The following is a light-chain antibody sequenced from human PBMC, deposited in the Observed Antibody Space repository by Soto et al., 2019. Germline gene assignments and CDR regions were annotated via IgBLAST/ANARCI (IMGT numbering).Light chain of an antibody. Sequence: QSVLTQPPSVSGTPGHKVSISCSGSTSNLGGNTVNWYQQLPGTAPKLLIYTNNQRPSGVPDRFSGSKSGTSASLAISGLRSEDEADFYCSSYTSSSTLVVFGGGTKLTVL. V-gene: IGLV1-44*01. J-gene: IGLJ2*01. CDR2: TNN. CDR3: SSYTSSSTLVV. CDR1: TSNLGGNT.